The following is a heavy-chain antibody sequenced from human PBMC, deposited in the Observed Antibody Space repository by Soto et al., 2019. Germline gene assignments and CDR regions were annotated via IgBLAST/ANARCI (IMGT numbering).Heavy chain of an antibody. J-gene: IGHJ4*02. V-gene: IGHV1-46*01. CDR1: GYSFTSCY. D-gene: IGHD1-26*01. CDR3: ARADKGGSY. Sequence: QVQLVQSGAEVKQPGASVKVSCKASGYSFTSCYIHWVRQAPGQGLEWMGIINPSGGSTSYAQKFQGRVTMTRDTSTSTVYMELSSLKYEDTAVYYCARADKGGSYWGQGTLVTVSS. CDR2: INPSGGST.